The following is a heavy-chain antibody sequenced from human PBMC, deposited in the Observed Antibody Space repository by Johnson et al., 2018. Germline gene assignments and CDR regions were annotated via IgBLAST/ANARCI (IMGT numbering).Heavy chain of an antibody. Sequence: QVQLQESGPGLVKPSETLSLTCTVSGGSISSYYWSWIRQPPGKGLEWIGEINHSGSTNYNPSLKSRVTISVDTSKNQFSLKLSSVTVADTAVYYCARGGYYDSSGYYPDAFDIWGQGTMVTVSS. CDR3: ARGGYYDSSGYYPDAFDI. D-gene: IGHD3-22*01. V-gene: IGHV4-59*12. CDR1: GGSISSYY. J-gene: IGHJ3*02. CDR2: INHSGST.